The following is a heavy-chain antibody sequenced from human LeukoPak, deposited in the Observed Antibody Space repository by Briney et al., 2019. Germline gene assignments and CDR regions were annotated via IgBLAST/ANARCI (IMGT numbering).Heavy chain of an antibody. CDR1: GFTFSSYW. CDR3: AKARVVAANWFDP. D-gene: IGHD2-15*01. J-gene: IGHJ5*02. CDR2: INSDGSST. V-gene: IGHV3-74*01. Sequence: GGSLRLSCAASGFTFSSYWMHWVRQAPGKGLVWVSRINSDGSSTSYADSVKGRFTISRDNAKNTLYLQMNSLRAEDTAVYYCAKARVVAANWFDPWGQGTLVTVSS.